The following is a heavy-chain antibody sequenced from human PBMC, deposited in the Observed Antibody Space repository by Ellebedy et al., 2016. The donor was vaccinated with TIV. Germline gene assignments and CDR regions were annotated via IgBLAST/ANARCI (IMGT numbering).Heavy chain of an antibody. D-gene: IGHD3-10*01. CDR2: IKQDGSEK. V-gene: IGHV3-7*03. J-gene: IGHJ4*02. CDR3: ATRPDSAIGEYTGYYAVFDF. Sequence: PGGSLRLSCAASGFSFSRNWMTWVRQAPGKGLEWVANIKQDGSEKYYVDSVKGRFIISRDNTKNSLYLEMNSLRDEDSALYYCATRPDSAIGEYTGYYAVFDFWGQGTLVTVSS. CDR1: GFSFSRNW.